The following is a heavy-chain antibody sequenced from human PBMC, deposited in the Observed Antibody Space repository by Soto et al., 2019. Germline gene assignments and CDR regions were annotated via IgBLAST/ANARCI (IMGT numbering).Heavy chain of an antibody. CDR3: ARPYYDVLTGSSDDYFYYGMDV. CDR1: GGTFTNYA. D-gene: IGHD3-9*01. CDR2: IIPIFGTT. V-gene: IGHV1-69*13. Sequence: SVNISSKASGGTFTNYALSWVRQAPGQGLEWVGGIIPIFGTTQYAQRFQGRVTITGVESTSTAYMELRSLRSDDTAVYFCARPYYDVLTGSSDDYFYYGMDVWGERNTFPAPS. J-gene: IGHJ6*04.